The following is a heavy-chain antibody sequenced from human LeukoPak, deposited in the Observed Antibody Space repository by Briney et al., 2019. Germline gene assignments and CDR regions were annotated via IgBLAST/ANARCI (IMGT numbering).Heavy chain of an antibody. J-gene: IGHJ4*02. CDR2: IIPIFGTA. CDR1: GGTFSRYA. V-gene: IGHV1-69*13. D-gene: IGHD3-16*01. Sequence: SVKVSCKASGGTFSRYAISWVRQAPGQGLEWMGGIIPIFGTANYAQKFQGRVTITADESTSTAYMELSSLRSEDTAVYYCARGRVGGASNPYYFDYWGQGTLVTVSS. CDR3: ARGRVGGASNPYYFDY.